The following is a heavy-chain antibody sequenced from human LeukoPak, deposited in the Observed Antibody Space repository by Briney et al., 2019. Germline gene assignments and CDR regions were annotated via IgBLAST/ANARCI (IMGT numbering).Heavy chain of an antibody. J-gene: IGHJ5*02. V-gene: IGHV4-59*01. D-gene: IGHD3-3*01. CDR1: GGSISSCY. CDR3: ARVLLSNYDFWSGYSNWFDP. Sequence: PSETLSLTCTVSGGSISSCYWSWIRQPPGKGLEWIGYIYYSGSTNYNPSLKSRVTISVDTSKNQFSLKLSSVTAADTAVYYCARVLLSNYDFWSGYSNWFDPWGQGTLVTVSS. CDR2: IYYSGST.